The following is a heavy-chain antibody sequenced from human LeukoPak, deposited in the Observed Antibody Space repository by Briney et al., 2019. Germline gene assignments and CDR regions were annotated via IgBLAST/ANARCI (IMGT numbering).Heavy chain of an antibody. CDR2: IYSGGST. Sequence: GGSLRLSCAASGFTASSNYMSWVRQAPGKGLEWVSVIYSGGSTYYADSVKGRFTISRDNSKNTLYLQMNSLRAEDTAVYYCARAVGYSGFSDYWGQGTLVTVSS. CDR1: GFTASSNY. CDR3: ARAVGYSGFSDY. J-gene: IGHJ4*02. D-gene: IGHD5-12*01. V-gene: IGHV3-53*01.